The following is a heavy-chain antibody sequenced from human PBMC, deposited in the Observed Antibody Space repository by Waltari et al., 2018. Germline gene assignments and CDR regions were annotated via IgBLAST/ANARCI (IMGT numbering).Heavy chain of an antibody. D-gene: IGHD6-19*01. CDR2: IYYSGTT. CDR3: ARQSGWYLPFDY. Sequence: QVQLQESGPGLVKPSETLSLTCTVAGGSISNYYWSWLRQPPGKGLEWIGHIYYSGTTNYNPSLKSRLTISVDTSKNQFSLKLSSVTAADTAVYYCARQSGWYLPFDYWGQGTLVTVSA. CDR1: GGSISNYY. J-gene: IGHJ4*02. V-gene: IGHV4-59*08.